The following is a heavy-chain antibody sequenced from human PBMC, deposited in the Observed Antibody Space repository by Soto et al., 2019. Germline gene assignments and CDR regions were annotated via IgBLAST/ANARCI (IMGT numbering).Heavy chain of an antibody. V-gene: IGHV1-69*10. Sequence: ASVKVSCKTSGNNFKKNVFTWVRQAPGQGLEWMGGTIPALGKTHYIEKFQGRVTITVDDATRTVYMEVRDLTSEDTAIYYCARGPFRPSAMDVWGQGTTVTVSS. CDR3: ARGPFRPSAMDV. D-gene: IGHD3-10*01. J-gene: IGHJ6*02. CDR2: TIPALGKT. CDR1: GNNFKKNV.